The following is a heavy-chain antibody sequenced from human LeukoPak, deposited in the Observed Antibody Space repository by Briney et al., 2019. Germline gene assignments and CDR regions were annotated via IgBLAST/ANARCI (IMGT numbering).Heavy chain of an antibody. CDR2: ITPNSGGT. CDR3: ARAVYGGFLDY. J-gene: IGHJ4*02. D-gene: IGHD4-23*01. Sequence: GASVKVSCKASGYTFTGYNMHWVRQALGQGLEWMGWITPNSGGTNSAQKFQGRVTMTRDTSISTAYMELSTLTSDDTAVYYCARAVYGGFLDYWGQGTLVTVSS. CDR1: GYTFTGYN. V-gene: IGHV1-2*02.